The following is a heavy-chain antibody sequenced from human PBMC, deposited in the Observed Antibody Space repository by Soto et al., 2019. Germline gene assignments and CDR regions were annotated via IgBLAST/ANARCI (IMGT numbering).Heavy chain of an antibody. CDR2: ISYDGSNK. Sequence: QVQLVESGGGVVRPGRSLRLSCAASGFTFSSYGMHWVRQAPGKGLEWVAVISYDGSNKYYADSVKGRFTISRDNSKNTLYLQMNSLRAEDTAVYYCAKDRYDFWSGYYHWGQGTLVTVSS. J-gene: IGHJ4*02. V-gene: IGHV3-30*18. CDR3: AKDRYDFWSGYYH. CDR1: GFTFSSYG. D-gene: IGHD3-3*01.